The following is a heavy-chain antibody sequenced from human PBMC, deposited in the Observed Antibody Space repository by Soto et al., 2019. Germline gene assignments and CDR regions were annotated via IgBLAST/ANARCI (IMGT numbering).Heavy chain of an antibody. CDR3: ARVWAIPPSVLF. V-gene: IGHV4-4*02. D-gene: IGHD2-21*01. CDR2: IYHSGST. CDR1: GGSISSSNW. Sequence: QVQLQESGPGLVKPSGTLSLTCAVSGGSISSSNWWSWVRQPPGKGLEWIGEIYHSGSTNYNPSLKSRVTISVDKSQNPFSLKLGSVTAAETAGYYCARVWAIPPSVLFWGPGTLVTLSS. J-gene: IGHJ4*02.